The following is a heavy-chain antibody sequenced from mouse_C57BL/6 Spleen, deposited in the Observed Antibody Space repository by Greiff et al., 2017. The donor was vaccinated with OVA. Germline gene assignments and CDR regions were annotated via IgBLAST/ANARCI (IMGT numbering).Heavy chain of an antibody. CDR2: INPNNGGT. V-gene: IGHV1-26*01. CDR3: ASPSGEGAMDY. CDR1: GYTFTDYY. J-gene: IGHJ4*01. Sequence: EVQLQQSGPELVKPGASVKISCKASGYTFTDYYMNWVKQSHGKSLEWIGDINPNNGGTSYNQKFKGKATLTGDKSSSTAYMERRSLTSEDSAVYYCASPSGEGAMDYWGQGTSVTVSS. D-gene: IGHD4-1*01.